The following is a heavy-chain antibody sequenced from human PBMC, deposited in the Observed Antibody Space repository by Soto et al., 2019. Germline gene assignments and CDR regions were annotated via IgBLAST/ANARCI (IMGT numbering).Heavy chain of an antibody. CDR3: ARWGTTGGFDV. J-gene: IGHJ4*02. CDR2: TSYDGSNN. D-gene: IGHD3-16*01. V-gene: IGHV3-33*05. CDR1: GFTFRSYV. Sequence: QVQLVESGGGVVQPGTSLRLSCVGSGFTFRSYVIHWVRQAPGKGLEWVALTSYDGSNNFYGDSVKGRFTISRDNSRNTVELQMDSLRVEDTALYYCARWGTTGGFDVWGQGTLVSVSS.